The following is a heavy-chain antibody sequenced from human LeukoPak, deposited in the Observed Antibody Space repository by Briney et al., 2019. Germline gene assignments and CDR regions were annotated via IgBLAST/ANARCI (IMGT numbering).Heavy chain of an antibody. CDR2: ISSSSSYI. J-gene: IGHJ4*02. V-gene: IGHV3-21*01. Sequence: GGSLRLSCAASGFTFTSYSMNWVRQAPGKGLEWVSSISSSSSYIYYADSVKGRSTISRDNAKNSLYLQMNSLRAEDTAVYYCATEYSSGWYSGSFGDYWGQGTLVTVSS. CDR3: ATEYSSGWYSGSFGDY. CDR1: GFTFTSYS. D-gene: IGHD6-19*01.